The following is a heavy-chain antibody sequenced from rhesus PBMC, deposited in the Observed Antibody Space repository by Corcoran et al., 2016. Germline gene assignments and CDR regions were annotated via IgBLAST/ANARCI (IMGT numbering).Heavy chain of an antibody. Sequence: QLQLQESGPGLVKPSETLSLTCAVSGYSISSGYGWSWIRQPPGKGLAWIGFISYRGSTSYNPSLKSRGTISRDTAKNQFSLKLSSVTAADTAVYYCARVGPYDLVDYWGQGVLVTVSS. CDR2: ISYRGST. D-gene: IGHD3-40*01. J-gene: IGHJ4*01. V-gene: IGHV4-122*02. CDR1: GYSISSGYG. CDR3: ARVGPYDLVDY.